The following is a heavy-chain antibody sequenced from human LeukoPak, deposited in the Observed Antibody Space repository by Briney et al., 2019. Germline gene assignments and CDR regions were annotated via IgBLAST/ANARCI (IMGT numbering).Heavy chain of an antibody. Sequence: SETLSLTCSVSGGSPSSYYWSWMRPPAGKGLEWIGRIYTSGSTKYNPSLKSRVTMPIDTSKNQFSLKLTSVTAADTAVYFCARDRPYYYDSSGYYTGMDVWGQGTTVTVSS. J-gene: IGHJ6*02. D-gene: IGHD3-22*01. CDR3: ARDRPYYYDSSGYYTGMDV. CDR2: IYTSGST. V-gene: IGHV4-4*07. CDR1: GGSPSSYY.